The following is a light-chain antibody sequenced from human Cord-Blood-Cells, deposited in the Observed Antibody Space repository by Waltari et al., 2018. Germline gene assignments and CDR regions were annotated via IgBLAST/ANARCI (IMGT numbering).Light chain of an antibody. Sequence: QSALTQPASVSGSPGQSLTISCTGTSSDVGSYNHVSWYQQHPGKAPKLMIYEGRKRPSGVSNRFSGSKSGNTASLTISGLQAEDEADYYCCSYAGSSTWVFGGGTKLTVL. J-gene: IGLJ2*01. CDR1: SSDVGSYNH. V-gene: IGLV2-23*01. CDR3: CSYAGSSTWV. CDR2: EGR.